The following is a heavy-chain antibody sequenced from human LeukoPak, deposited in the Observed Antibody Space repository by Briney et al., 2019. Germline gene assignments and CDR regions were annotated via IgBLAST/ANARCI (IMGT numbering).Heavy chain of an antibody. CDR1: GFTFSSYW. Sequence: TGGSLRLSCAASGFTFSSYWMHWVRQAPGKGLEWVANIKQDGSEKYYVDSVKGRFTISRDNAKNSLYLQMNSLRAEDTAVYYCAREKCYSGGSCYRSNWFDPWGRGTLVTVSS. D-gene: IGHD2-15*01. J-gene: IGHJ5*02. CDR2: IKQDGSEK. V-gene: IGHV3-7*01. CDR3: AREKCYSGGSCYRSNWFDP.